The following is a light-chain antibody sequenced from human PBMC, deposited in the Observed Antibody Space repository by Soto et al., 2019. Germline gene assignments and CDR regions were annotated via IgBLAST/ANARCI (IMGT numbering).Light chain of an antibody. CDR1: NIGSKS. CDR2: YDS. J-gene: IGLJ3*02. Sequence: SYELTQPPSVSVAPGKTARITYGGNNIGSKSVHWYQQKPGQAPVLVIYYDSDRPSGIPERFSGSNSGNTATLTISRVEAGDEADYYCQVWDSSSDHSWVFGGGTKLT. V-gene: IGLV3-21*04. CDR3: QVWDSSSDHSWV.